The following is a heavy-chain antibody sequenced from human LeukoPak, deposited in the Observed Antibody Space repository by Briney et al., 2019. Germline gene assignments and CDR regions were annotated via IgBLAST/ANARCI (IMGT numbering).Heavy chain of an antibody. V-gene: IGHV4-39*07. CDR3: ARAPSALNWFDP. Sequence: SETLSLTCNVSGGFISSSSYSWGWIRQPPGKGLEWIGSVYYSGTAYYNSSLKSRVTISVDASKNQFSLDLSSVTAADTAVFYCARAPSALNWFDPWGRGTLVTVSS. CDR2: VYYSGTA. CDR1: GGFISSSSYS. D-gene: IGHD2-2*01. J-gene: IGHJ5*02.